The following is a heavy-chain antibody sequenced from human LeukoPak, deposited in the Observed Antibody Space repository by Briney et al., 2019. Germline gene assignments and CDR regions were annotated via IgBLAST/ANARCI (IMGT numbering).Heavy chain of an antibody. CDR3: TRHGHYNFGR. Sequence: GGSLRLSCTASGFTFRSLWMGWGGQAPGEGVEGVANIAQGGSEKRYVDSVKGRFTVSRDNAKSSLYLQMNNLRVEDTAIYYCTRHGHYNFGRWGQGTLVTVSS. CDR2: IAQGGSEK. CDR1: GFTFRSLW. D-gene: IGHD3-10*01. J-gene: IGHJ4*02. V-gene: IGHV3-7*01.